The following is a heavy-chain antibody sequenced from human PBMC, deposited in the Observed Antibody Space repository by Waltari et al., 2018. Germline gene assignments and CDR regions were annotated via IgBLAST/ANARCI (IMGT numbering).Heavy chain of an antibody. Sequence: QVQLQQWGAGLLKPSETLSLTCAVYGGSFSGYSWSWIRQPPGKGLEWIGEINHSGSTNYNPSLKSRVTISVDTSKNQFSLKLSSVTAADTAVYYCARAELGYFDYWGQGTLVTVSS. CDR3: ARAELGYFDY. V-gene: IGHV4-34*01. CDR1: GGSFSGYS. D-gene: IGHD3-3*02. CDR2: INHSGST. J-gene: IGHJ4*02.